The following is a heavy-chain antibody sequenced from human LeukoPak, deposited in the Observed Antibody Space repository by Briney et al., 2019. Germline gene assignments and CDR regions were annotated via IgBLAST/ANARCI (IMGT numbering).Heavy chain of an antibody. Sequence: SETLSLTCAVYGGSFSGYYWSWIRQPPGKGLEWIGEINHSGSTNYNPSLKSRVTISVDTSKNQFSLKLSSVTAADTAVYYCARHLRSSGSPIYYYYYYMDVWGKGTTVTVSS. CDR1: GGSFSGYY. J-gene: IGHJ6*03. CDR3: ARHLRSSGSPIYYYYYYMDV. D-gene: IGHD3-22*01. V-gene: IGHV4-34*01. CDR2: INHSGST.